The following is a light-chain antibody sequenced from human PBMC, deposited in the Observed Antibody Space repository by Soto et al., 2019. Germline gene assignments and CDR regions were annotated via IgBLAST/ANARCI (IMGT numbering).Light chain of an antibody. V-gene: IGKV3-11*01. CDR2: DAS. CDR3: QQRSNWPPT. CDR1: QSVSSY. J-gene: IGKJ5*01. Sequence: EIVMTQSPDTLTVSPGEGATLSCRASQSVSSYLAWYQQKPGQAPRLLIYDASNRATGIPARFSGSGSGTDFTLTISSLEPEDFAVYYCQQRSNWPPTFGQGTRLEI.